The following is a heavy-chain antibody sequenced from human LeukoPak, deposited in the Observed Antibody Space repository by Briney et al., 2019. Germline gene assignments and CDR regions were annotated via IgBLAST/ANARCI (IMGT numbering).Heavy chain of an antibody. J-gene: IGHJ4*02. Sequence: GGSLRLSCAASGFTFSSYSMNWVRQAPGKGLEWVSSISSSRSYIYYADSVKGRFTISRDNAKNSLYLQMNSLRAEDTAVYYCAREVGVYRDYENYFDYWGQGTLVTVSS. CDR1: GFTFSSYS. CDR3: AREVGVYRDYENYFDY. D-gene: IGHD4-17*01. CDR2: ISSSRSYI. V-gene: IGHV3-21*01.